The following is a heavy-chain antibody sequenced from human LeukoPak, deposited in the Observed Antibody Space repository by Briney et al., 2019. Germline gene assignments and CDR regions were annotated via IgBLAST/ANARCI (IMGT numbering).Heavy chain of an antibody. CDR1: GFPFSDHF. D-gene: IGHD3-3*01. Sequence: GGSLRLSCAASGFPFSDHFMTWVRQAPGKGLEWISYISSSGATIYADFVKGRFTISRDNAKNSLFLQMNSLRDEDTAVYYCAKDRFWLTAWGQGTLVTVSS. V-gene: IGHV3-11*01. J-gene: IGHJ4*02. CDR2: ISSSGATI. CDR3: AKDRFWLTA.